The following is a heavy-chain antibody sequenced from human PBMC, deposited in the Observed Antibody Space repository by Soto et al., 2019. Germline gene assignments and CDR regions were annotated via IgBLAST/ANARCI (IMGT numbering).Heavy chain of an antibody. CDR3: ARGPYYYDSSGDYYSFFDS. CDR1: GGSVSSYY. V-gene: IGHV4-59*02. J-gene: IGHJ4*02. D-gene: IGHD3-22*01. CDR2: IYYSGTT. Sequence: PSETLSLTCTVSGGSVSSYYWSWIRQPPGKGLEWIGYIYYSGTTNYNPSLKSRVTISADTPKNQFSLKLSSVSAADTAVYYCARGPYYYDSSGDYYSFFDSWGQGTVVTVSS.